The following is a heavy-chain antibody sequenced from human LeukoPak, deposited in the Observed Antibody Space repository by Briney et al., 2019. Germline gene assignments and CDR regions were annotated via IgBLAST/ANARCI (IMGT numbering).Heavy chain of an antibody. Sequence: SETLSLTCTVSGGSIRRYYWSWIRQPPGKGLEWIGYIYYSGSTNYNPSLKSRVTISVDTSKNQFSLKLSSVTAADTAGYYCAGQLMWEFHYNSWFDPWGQGTLVTVS. J-gene: IGHJ5*02. V-gene: IGHV4-59*08. CDR1: GGSIRRYY. CDR2: IYYSGST. D-gene: IGHD1-26*01. CDR3: AGQLMWEFHYNSWFDP.